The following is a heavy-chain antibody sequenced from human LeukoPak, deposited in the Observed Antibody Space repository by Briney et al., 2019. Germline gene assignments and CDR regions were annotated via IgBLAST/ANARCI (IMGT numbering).Heavy chain of an antibody. Sequence: GGSLRLSCAASGFTFSSYEMNWVRQAPGKGLEWVSSISSSSSYIYYADSVKGRFTISRDNAKNSLYLQMNSLRAEDTAVYYCARGGWYNVYDYWGQGTLVTVSS. J-gene: IGHJ4*02. CDR2: ISSSSSYI. D-gene: IGHD6-19*01. CDR1: GFTFSSYE. CDR3: ARGGWYNVYDY. V-gene: IGHV3-21*01.